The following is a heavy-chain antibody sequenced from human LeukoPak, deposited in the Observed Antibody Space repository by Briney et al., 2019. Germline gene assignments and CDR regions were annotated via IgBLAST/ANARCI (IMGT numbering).Heavy chain of an antibody. V-gene: IGHV3-74*01. CDR2: ITPDGSNT. J-gene: IGHJ3*01. D-gene: IGHD1-14*01. CDR1: GFIFSHYW. Sequence: GGSLRRSCEASGFIFSHYWMHWVRRAPGKGLVWVSRITPDGSNTNYADSVKGRFTVYRDNTRNTLFLQLNSLSAPDTALYYCTRDLGNNPAADLDAFDLWGQGTMVSVSS. CDR3: TRDLGNNPAADLDAFDL.